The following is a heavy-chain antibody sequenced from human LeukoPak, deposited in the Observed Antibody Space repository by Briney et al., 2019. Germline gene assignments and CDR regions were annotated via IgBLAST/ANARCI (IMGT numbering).Heavy chain of an antibody. CDR3: VRDLSGITTTSRGDDY. V-gene: IGHV1-2*06. Sequence: ASVKVSCKASGYTFTTYGICWVRQAPGQGLEWMGRINPNNGDTNYAQKFQGRVTMTRDTSINIAYMELSRLRSDDTAMYYCVRDLSGITTTSRGDDYWGQGTLVTVSS. CDR2: INPNNGDT. J-gene: IGHJ4*02. D-gene: IGHD1-20*01. CDR1: GYTFTTYG.